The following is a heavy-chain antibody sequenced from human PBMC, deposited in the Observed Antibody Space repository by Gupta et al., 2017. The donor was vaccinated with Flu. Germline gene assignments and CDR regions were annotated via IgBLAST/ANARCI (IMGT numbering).Heavy chain of an antibody. J-gene: IGHJ6*03. CDR2: ISTSGSTI. D-gene: IGHD6-6*01. Sequence: QVQLVESGGGLVMPGGSLRLSCAASGLKFREYYMRWIRQAPGKGLEWVSYISTSGSTIYYSDSVKGRFTISRDDAKKSLYLQMSSLRAEDTAVYYCARDLIAARYPYYYYYMDVWGKGTTVTVSS. CDR1: GLKFREYY. CDR3: ARDLIAARYPYYYYYMDV. V-gene: IGHV3-11*01.